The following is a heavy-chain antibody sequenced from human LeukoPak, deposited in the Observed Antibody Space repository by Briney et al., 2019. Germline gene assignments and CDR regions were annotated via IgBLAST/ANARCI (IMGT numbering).Heavy chain of an antibody. CDR1: GFTFDDYA. CDR3: AKSLHYSSSWYSFDY. D-gene: IGHD6-13*01. Sequence: GGSLRLSSAASGFTFDDYAMHWVRQAPGKGLEWVSGISWNSGSIGYADSVKGRFTIPRDNAKNSLYLQMNSLRAEDTALYYCAKSLHYSSSWYSFDYWGQGTLVTVSS. J-gene: IGHJ4*02. V-gene: IGHV3-9*01. CDR2: ISWNSGSI.